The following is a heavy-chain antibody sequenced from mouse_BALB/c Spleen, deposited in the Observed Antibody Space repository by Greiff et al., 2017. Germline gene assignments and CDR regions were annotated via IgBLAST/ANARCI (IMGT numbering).Heavy chain of an antibody. D-gene: IGHD2-4*01. V-gene: IGHV2-6-7*01. Sequence: VQLQQSGPGLVAPSQSLSITCTASGFSLTGYGVNWVRQPPGKGLEWLGMIWGDGSTDYNSALKSRLSISKDNSKSQVFLKMNSLQTDDTARYYCARSYYDYDWFAYWGQGTLVTVSA. CDR3: ARSYYDYDWFAY. CDR2: IWGDGST. J-gene: IGHJ3*01. CDR1: GFSLTGYG.